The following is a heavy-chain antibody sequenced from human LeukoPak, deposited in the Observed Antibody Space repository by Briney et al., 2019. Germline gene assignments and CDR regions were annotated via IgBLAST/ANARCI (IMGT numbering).Heavy chain of an antibody. CDR2: VYYSGST. V-gene: IGHV4-59*12. Sequence: KASETQSLTCTVSGDSISHYYWSWIRQPPGKGLEWIGYVYYSGSTYYNPSLKSRVTISVDTSKNQFSLKLSSVTAADTAVYYCARAGSSITMVRGVISWFDPWGQGTLVTVSS. D-gene: IGHD3-10*01. CDR1: GDSISHYY. J-gene: IGHJ5*02. CDR3: ARAGSSITMVRGVISWFDP.